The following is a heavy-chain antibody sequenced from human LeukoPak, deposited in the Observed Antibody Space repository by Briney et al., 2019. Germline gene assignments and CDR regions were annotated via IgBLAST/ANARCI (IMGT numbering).Heavy chain of an antibody. CDR2: IYSGGST. CDR3: ARESPDFWSGLHYFDY. D-gene: IGHD3-3*01. J-gene: IGHJ4*02. CDR1: GFTVSSNY. Sequence: PGGSLRLSCAASGFTVSSNYMSWVRQAPGTRLEWVSVIYSGGSTYYADSVKGRFTIARDNSKNTLYLQMNSLRAEDTAVYYCARESPDFWSGLHYFDYWGQGTLVTVSS. V-gene: IGHV3-66*02.